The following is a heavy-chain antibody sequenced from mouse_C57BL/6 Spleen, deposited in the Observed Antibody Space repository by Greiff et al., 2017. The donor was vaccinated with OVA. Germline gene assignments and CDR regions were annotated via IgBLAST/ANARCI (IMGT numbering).Heavy chain of an antibody. V-gene: IGHV1-82*01. CDR3: ARTTHYGSSNYYAMDY. D-gene: IGHD1-1*01. J-gene: IGHJ4*01. CDR1: GYAFSSSW. Sequence: QVQLKESGPELVKPGASVKISCKASGYAFSSSWMNWVKQRPGKGLEWIGRIYPGDGDTNYNGKFKGKATLTADKSSSTAYMQLSSLTSEDSAVYFCARTTHYGSSNYYAMDYWGQGTSVTVSS. CDR2: IYPGDGDT.